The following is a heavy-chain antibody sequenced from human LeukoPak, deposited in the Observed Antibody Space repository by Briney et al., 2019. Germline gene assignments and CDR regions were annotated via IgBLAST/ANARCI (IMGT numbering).Heavy chain of an antibody. CDR1: GGSISSSSYY. CDR3: ARGGRAATGY. J-gene: IGHJ4*02. Sequence: PSETLSLTCTVSGGSISSSSYYWGWIRQPPGKGLEWIGSIYYSGSTNYNPSLKSRVTISVDTSKNQFSLKLSSVTAADTAVYYCARGGRAATGYWGQGTLVTVSS. V-gene: IGHV4-39*07. CDR2: IYYSGST. D-gene: IGHD2-15*01.